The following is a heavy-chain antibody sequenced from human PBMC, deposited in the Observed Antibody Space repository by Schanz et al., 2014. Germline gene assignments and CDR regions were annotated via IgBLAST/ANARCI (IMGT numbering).Heavy chain of an antibody. CDR2: IYYSGST. CDR3: ARQYSGWSRFDP. Sequence: QVQLQESGPGLVKPSETLSLTCSVSGGSIRTYFWAWIRQPPGKGLEWIGFIYYSGSTNYNPSLKSRVPIPVDMSKHQSPLTLTSVTAADTGVYYCARQYSGWSRFDPWGQGIRVTVSS. CDR1: GGSIRTYF. V-gene: IGHV4-59*08. J-gene: IGHJ5*02. D-gene: IGHD6-19*01.